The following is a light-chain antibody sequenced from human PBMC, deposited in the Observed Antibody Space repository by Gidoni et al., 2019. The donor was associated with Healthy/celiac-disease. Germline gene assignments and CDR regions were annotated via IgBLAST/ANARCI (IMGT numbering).Light chain of an antibody. CDR3: QTWGTGANV. J-gene: IGLJ6*01. CDR1: SGHSSYA. Sequence: QLVLTQSPSASASLGASVKVTCTLSSGHSSYAIAWHQQQPEKGPRYLMKLNSDGSHSKGDGIPDRFSGSSSGAERYLTISSLQSEDEADYYCQTWGTGANVFGSGTKVTVL. V-gene: IGLV4-69*01. CDR2: LNSDGSH.